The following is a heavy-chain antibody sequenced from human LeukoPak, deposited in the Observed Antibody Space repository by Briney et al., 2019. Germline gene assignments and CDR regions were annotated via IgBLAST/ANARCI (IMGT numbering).Heavy chain of an antibody. J-gene: IGHJ4*02. CDR2: ISGSGGST. CDR1: GFTFSSYA. V-gene: IGHV3-23*01. D-gene: IGHD6-19*01. CDR3: AKVFPGVAGTYVHDY. Sequence: GGSLRLSCAASGFTFSSYAMSWVRQARGKGLEWVSAISGSGGSTYYAPSVKGRFTISRDNSNTTLYLQLNSLRAEDTAVYYCAKVFPGVAGTYVHDYWGQGTLVTVSS.